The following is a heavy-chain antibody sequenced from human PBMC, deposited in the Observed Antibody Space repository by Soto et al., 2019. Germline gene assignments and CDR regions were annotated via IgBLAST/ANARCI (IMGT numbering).Heavy chain of an antibody. Sequence: PGESLRISCRGAGYSFTSYWISWVRQMPGKGLEWMGRIDPSDSYTNYSPSFQGHVTISADKSISTAYLQWSSLKASDTAMYYCARSYHDYSNYYGMDVWGQGTTVTVSS. CDR1: GYSFTSYW. D-gene: IGHD4-4*01. J-gene: IGHJ6*02. CDR3: ARSYHDYSNYYGMDV. CDR2: IDPSDSYT. V-gene: IGHV5-10-1*01.